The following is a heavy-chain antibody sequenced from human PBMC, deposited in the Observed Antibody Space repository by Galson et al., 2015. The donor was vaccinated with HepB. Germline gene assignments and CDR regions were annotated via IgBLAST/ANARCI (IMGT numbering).Heavy chain of an antibody. V-gene: IGHV1-3*01. D-gene: IGHD6-6*01. CDR3: ASPLGEQLVGENAFDI. Sequence: SVKVSCKASGYTFTSYAMHWVRQAPGQRLEWMGWINAGDGNTKYSQKFQGRVTITRDTSASTAYMELSSLRSEDTAVYYCASPLGEQLVGENAFDIWGQGTMVTVSS. J-gene: IGHJ3*02. CDR2: INAGDGNT. CDR1: GYTFTSYA.